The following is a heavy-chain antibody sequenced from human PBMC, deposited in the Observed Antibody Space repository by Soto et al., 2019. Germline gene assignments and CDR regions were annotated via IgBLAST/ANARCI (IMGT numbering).Heavy chain of an antibody. Sequence: EVQLVESGGGLVQPGGSLRLSCAASGFTFSSYSMNWVRQAPGKGLEWVSYISTSSSTIYSADSVKGRFTISRDNAKNSLYLQMNSLRDEDTAVYYCAGRKVGAATSYYYYGMDVWGHGTTVTVSS. D-gene: IGHD1-26*01. CDR2: ISTSSSTI. CDR1: GFTFSSYS. CDR3: AGRKVGAATSYYYYGMDV. J-gene: IGHJ6*02. V-gene: IGHV3-48*02.